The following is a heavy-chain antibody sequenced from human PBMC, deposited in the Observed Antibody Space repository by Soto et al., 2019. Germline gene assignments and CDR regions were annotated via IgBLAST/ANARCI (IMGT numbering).Heavy chain of an antibody. D-gene: IGHD6-13*01. CDR1: GYTSTGYY. V-gene: IGHV1-2*04. Sequence: QVQLVQSGAEVKKPGASVKVSCKASGYTSTGYYMHWVRQAPGQGLEWMGWINPNSGGTNYAQKFQGWVTMTRDTSISTAYMELSRLRSDDTAVYYCARGRIAAAGTCWFDPWGQGTLVTVSS. CDR2: INPNSGGT. J-gene: IGHJ5*02. CDR3: ARGRIAAAGTCWFDP.